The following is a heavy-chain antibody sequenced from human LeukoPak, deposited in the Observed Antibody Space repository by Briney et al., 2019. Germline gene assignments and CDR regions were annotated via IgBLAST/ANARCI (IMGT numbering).Heavy chain of an antibody. J-gene: IGHJ5*02. D-gene: IGHD6-6*01. V-gene: IGHV4-59*01. CDR1: GGSISSYY. CDR2: IYYSGST. CDR3: AGESSSGWFDP. Sequence: SETLSLTCTVSGGSISSYYWSWIRQPPGRGLEWIGYIYYSGSTNYNPSLKSRVTISVDTSKNQFSLKLSSVTAADTAVYYCAGESSSGWFDPWGQGTLVTVSS.